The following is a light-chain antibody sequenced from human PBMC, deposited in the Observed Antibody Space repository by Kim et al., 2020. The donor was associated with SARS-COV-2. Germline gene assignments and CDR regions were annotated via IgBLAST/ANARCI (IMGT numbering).Light chain of an antibody. J-gene: IGKJ2*01. CDR1: QSIRNNY. CDR2: GAS. CDR3: QQYGSSPPYT. Sequence: EIVLTQSPGTLSLSPGERVTLSCRASQSIRNNYLAWYQHKPGQAPRLLIYGASSRATGIPDRFSGSGSGTDFTLTISRLEPEDSAVYYCQQYGSSPPYTFGQGTKLEIK. V-gene: IGKV3-20*01.